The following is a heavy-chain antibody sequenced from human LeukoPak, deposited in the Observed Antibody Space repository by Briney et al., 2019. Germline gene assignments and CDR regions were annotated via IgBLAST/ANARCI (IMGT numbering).Heavy chain of an antibody. Sequence: SETLSLTCTVSGGSISSYYWSWIRQPPGKGLEWIGYIYYSGSTNYNPSLKSRVTISVDTSKNQFSLKLSSVTAADTAVYYCATGHFDWSNWFDPWGQGTLVTVSS. CDR3: ATGHFDWSNWFDP. CDR1: GGSISSYY. V-gene: IGHV4-59*08. D-gene: IGHD3-9*01. CDR2: IYYSGST. J-gene: IGHJ5*02.